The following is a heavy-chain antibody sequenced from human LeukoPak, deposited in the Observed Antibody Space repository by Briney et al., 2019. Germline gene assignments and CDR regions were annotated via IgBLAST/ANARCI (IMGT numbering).Heavy chain of an antibody. CDR1: GYTFTGYY. V-gene: IGHV1-2*02. D-gene: IGHD5-12*01. J-gene: IGHJ6*02. CDR2: INPNSGGT. CDR3: AREGLAPPSDGYSGYDSFHSYYYYGMDG. Sequence: ASVKVSCKASGYTFTGYYMHGVRQAPGQGLAWMGWINPNSGGTNYAPKFQGRVTMTRDTSISTAYMELSRLRSDDTAVYYCAREGLAPPSDGYSGYDSFHSYYYYGMDGWGQGTTVTAAS.